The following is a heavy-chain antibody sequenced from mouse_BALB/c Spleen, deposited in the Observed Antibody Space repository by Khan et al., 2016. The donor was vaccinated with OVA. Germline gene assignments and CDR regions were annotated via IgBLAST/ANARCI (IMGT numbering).Heavy chain of an antibody. D-gene: IGHD1-1*01. CDR1: GYKFSNYW. CDR3: APYYYGSSAWFAY. Sequence: QVRLQQSGAELMKPGASVKISCKATGYKFSNYWIEWVKQRPGHGLEWIGEILPGSGNTNYNEKFKGKATFTADTSSNTAYMQLSSLTSEDSAVYYCAPYYYGSSAWFAYWGQGTLVTVSA. CDR2: ILPGSGNT. J-gene: IGHJ3*01. V-gene: IGHV1-9*01.